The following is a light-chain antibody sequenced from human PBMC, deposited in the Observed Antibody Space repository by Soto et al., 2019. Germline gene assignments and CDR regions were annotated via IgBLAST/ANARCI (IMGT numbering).Light chain of an antibody. V-gene: IGLV1-51*01. CDR2: DNN. CDR3: GTWDSSLSAKV. CDR1: SYNIGNNY. J-gene: IGLJ2*01. Sequence: QSVLTQPPSVSAAPGQKVTISCSGSSYNIGNNYVSWYQQLPGTAPKLLIYDNNKRPSGIPDRFSGSKSGTSATLGITGLQTGDEADYYCGTWDSSLSAKVFGGGTKVTVL.